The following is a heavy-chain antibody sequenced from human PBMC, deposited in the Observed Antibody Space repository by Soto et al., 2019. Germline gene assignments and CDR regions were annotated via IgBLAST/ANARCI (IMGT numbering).Heavy chain of an antibody. D-gene: IGHD2-15*01. CDR1: GGSISSGGYY. J-gene: IGHJ4*02. Sequence: SETLSLTCTVSGGSISSGGYYWSWIRQHPGKGLEWIGYIYYSGSTYYNPSLKSRVTISVDTSKNQFSLKLSSVTAADTAVYYCARARGGYCSGGSCHVFDYWGQGTLVTVSS. V-gene: IGHV4-31*03. CDR3: ARARGGYCSGGSCHVFDY. CDR2: IYYSGST.